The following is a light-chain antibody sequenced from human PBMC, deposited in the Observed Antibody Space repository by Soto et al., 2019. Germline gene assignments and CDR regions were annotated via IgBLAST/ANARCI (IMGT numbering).Light chain of an antibody. J-gene: IGKJ4*01. CDR2: GAS. Sequence: EIVMTQSPATLSVSPGERAILSCRASKSVSNNLAWYQQKPGQAPRLLIYGASTRATGSPATFCGSWSRTEFILSISSLQSEVLVFYYCQQYNKCPPLTFGGGTKVEIK. CDR3: QQYNKCPPLT. V-gene: IGKV3-15*01. CDR1: KSVSNN.